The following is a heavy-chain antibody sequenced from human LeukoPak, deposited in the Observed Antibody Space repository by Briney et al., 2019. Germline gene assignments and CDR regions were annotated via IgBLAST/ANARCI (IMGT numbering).Heavy chain of an antibody. Sequence: PGGSLRLSCAASGFTFSSYSMNWVRQAPGKGLEWVSSISSRNTYIFYADSVKGRFTISRDNAKNSLYLQMNSLRAEDTAVYYCARDSAGGVYYVDYWGQGSLVTVSS. CDR1: GFTFSSYS. J-gene: IGHJ4*02. CDR3: ARDSAGGVYYVDY. V-gene: IGHV3-21*06. CDR2: ISSRNTYI. D-gene: IGHD3-10*01.